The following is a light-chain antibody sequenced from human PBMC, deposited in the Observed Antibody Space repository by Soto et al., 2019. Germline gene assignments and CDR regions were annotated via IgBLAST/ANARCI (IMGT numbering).Light chain of an antibody. CDR1: QSISSY. V-gene: IGKV1-39*01. CDR3: QQSYSTPQT. J-gene: IGKJ1*01. Sequence: DIQMTQSPSSLSASVGDRVTITCRASQSISSYLNWYQQKPGKTPKLLIYAASSLQSGVRSRFSGSGSGTDFTLTIRSLQPEDFATYSCQQSYSTPQTFGQGPKVDIK. CDR2: AAS.